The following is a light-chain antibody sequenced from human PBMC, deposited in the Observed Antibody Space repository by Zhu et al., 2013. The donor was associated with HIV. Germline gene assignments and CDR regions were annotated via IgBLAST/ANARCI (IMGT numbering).Light chain of an antibody. CDR2: EVS. J-gene: IGLJ3*02. Sequence: QSALTQPPSASGSPGQSVTISCTGTSSDVGGYNYVSWYQQHPGKAPKVIIYEVSNRPSEVSNRFSGSKSGTSASLAISGLQSEDEADYYCTAWDDSLSDWVFGGGTKLTVL. CDR1: SSDVGGYNY. CDR3: TAWDDSLSDWV. V-gene: IGLV2-8*01.